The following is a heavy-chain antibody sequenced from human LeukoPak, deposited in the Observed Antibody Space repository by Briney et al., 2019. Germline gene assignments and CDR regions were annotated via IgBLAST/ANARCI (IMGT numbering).Heavy chain of an antibody. D-gene: IGHD3-10*01. Sequence: GGSLRLSCAASGFTVSSNYVSWVRQAPGKGLEWVSILYSAGSTYYADSVRGRFTIARDSSKNTMFLQMNSLRAEDTAVYYCASGGLGARKYYSDPFHYWGQGTLVTVSS. CDR2: LYSAGST. CDR3: ASGGLGARKYYSDPFHY. CDR1: GFTVSSNY. V-gene: IGHV3-53*01. J-gene: IGHJ4*02.